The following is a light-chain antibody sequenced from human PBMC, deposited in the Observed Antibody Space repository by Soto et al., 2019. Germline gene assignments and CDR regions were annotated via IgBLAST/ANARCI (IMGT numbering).Light chain of an antibody. CDR2: DVT. J-gene: IGLJ3*02. CDR3: CSHAGSNTWV. Sequence: QSALTQPRSVSGSPGQSVIISCTGTNSDVGAYDYVSWYQQHPGKAPKLIIYDVTKRPSGVPDRFSASKSGNTASLTISGLQAEDEADYYCCSHAGSNTWVFGGGTQLTVL. V-gene: IGLV2-11*01. CDR1: NSDVGAYDY.